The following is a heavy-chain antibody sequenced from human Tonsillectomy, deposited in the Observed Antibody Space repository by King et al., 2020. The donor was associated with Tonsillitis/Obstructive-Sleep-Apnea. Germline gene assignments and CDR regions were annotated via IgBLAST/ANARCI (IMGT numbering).Heavy chain of an antibody. CDR2: ISWQSGSI. CDR1: GFTFDDYA. CDR3: VKGLRRGVIARNWFDP. V-gene: IGHV3-9*01. Sequence: QLVQSGGGLVQPGRSLRLSCAVSGFTFDDYAMHWVRQAPGKGLEWVSGISWQSGSIGYADSVKGRFTISRDNAKNSLYLQMNSLRAEDTALYYCVKGLRRGVIARNWFDPWGQGTLVTVSS. D-gene: IGHD2-21*01. J-gene: IGHJ5*02.